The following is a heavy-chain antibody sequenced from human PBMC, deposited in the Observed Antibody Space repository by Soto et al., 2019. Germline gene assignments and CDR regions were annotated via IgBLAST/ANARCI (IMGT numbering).Heavy chain of an antibody. CDR1: GYSCTIYW. CDR2: IDPSDSYT. V-gene: IGHV5-10-1*01. CDR3: ARHFRDCSGGSCYAY. Sequence: GESLKICCNCSGYSCTIYWISLVLQMPGKGLEWMWRIDPSDSYTNYSPSFQGHVTISADKSISTAYLQRSSLKASDTAMYYCARHFRDCSGGSCYAYWGQGTLVTVSS. J-gene: IGHJ4*02. D-gene: IGHD2-15*01.